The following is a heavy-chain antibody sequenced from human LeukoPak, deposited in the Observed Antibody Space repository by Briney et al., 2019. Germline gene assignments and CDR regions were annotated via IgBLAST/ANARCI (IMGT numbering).Heavy chain of an antibody. Sequence: GESLKISCKGSGYSFTSYWIGWVRPMPGKGLEWMGIIYPGDSDTRYSPSFQGQVTISADKSISTAYLQWSSLKASDTAMYYCARRLTESGSYYLDYWDQGTLVTVSS. J-gene: IGHJ4*02. CDR3: ARRLTESGSYYLDY. D-gene: IGHD1-26*01. V-gene: IGHV5-51*01. CDR1: GYSFTSYW. CDR2: IYPGDSDT.